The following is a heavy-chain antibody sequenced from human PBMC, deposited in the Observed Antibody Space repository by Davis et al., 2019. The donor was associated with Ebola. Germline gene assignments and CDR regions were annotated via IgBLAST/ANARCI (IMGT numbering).Heavy chain of an antibody. CDR2: ITNDGTRT. D-gene: IGHD6-25*01. Sequence: HTGGSLRLSCAASGFTFSDYWMNWVRQTPGKGLVWGSRITNDGTRTSYADSVQGLFTISRDNAKNTLFLQLNSLRVEDTAIYYCARREAASIDYWGQGALVTVSS. V-gene: IGHV3-74*01. CDR3: ARREAASIDY. J-gene: IGHJ4*02. CDR1: GFTFSDYW.